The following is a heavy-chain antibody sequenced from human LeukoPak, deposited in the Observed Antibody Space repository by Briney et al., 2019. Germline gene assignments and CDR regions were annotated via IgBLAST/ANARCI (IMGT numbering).Heavy chain of an antibody. J-gene: IGHJ3*02. CDR2: INPNSGGT. D-gene: IGHD2-2*01. V-gene: IGHV1-2*02. CDR1: GYTFTGYY. Sequence: ASVKVSCKASGYTFTGYYMHWVRQAPGQGLEWMGWINPNSGGTNYAQKFQGRVTMTRDTSISTAYMEPSRLRSDDTAVYYCARVRRPYCSSTSCPGPDAFDIWGQGTMVTVSS. CDR3: ARVRRPYCSSTSCPGPDAFDI.